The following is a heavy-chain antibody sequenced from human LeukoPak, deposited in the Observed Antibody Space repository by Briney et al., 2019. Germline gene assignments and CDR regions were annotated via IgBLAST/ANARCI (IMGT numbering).Heavy chain of an antibody. Sequence: PGGSLRLSCAASGFTFSSYSMNWVRQAPGKGLEWVSSISSSSSYIYYADSVKGRFTISRDNAKNSLYLQMNSLRAEDTAVYYCAKSASYDSSGYYYYYYGMDVWGQGTTVTVSS. CDR1: GFTFSSYS. CDR3: AKSASYDSSGYYYYYYGMDV. CDR2: ISSSSSYI. D-gene: IGHD3-22*01. J-gene: IGHJ6*02. V-gene: IGHV3-21*04.